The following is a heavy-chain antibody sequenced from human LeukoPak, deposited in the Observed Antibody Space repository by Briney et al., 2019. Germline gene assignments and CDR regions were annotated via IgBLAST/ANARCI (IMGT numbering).Heavy chain of an antibody. Sequence: PGGSLRLSCAASGFTFSDYYMSWISQAPGKGLEWVPYISSSGSTIYYADSVKGRFTISRDNAKNSLYLQMNSLRAEDTAVYYCAKTGPGSGWSRYYFDFWGQGTLVTVSS. CDR2: ISSSGSTI. V-gene: IGHV3-11*01. D-gene: IGHD6-19*01. CDR3: AKTGPGSGWSRYYFDF. J-gene: IGHJ4*02. CDR1: GFTFSDYY.